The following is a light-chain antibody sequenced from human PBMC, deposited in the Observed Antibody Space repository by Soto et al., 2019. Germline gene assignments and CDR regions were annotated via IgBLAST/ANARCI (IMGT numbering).Light chain of an antibody. J-gene: IGKJ4*01. Sequence: EVVLTQSPGTLSLSPGERATLSCRASQSVSSNYLAWYQQKPGQPPRLLIYGASGRATGIPDRFSGSASGTDFTLSISRLEPEDFALCYCQQYGRSSGAFGGGTKVDIK. CDR3: QQYGRSSGA. V-gene: IGKV3-20*01. CDR1: QSVSSNY. CDR2: GAS.